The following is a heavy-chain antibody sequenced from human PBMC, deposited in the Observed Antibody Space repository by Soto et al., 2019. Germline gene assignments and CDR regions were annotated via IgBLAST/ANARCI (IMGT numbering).Heavy chain of an antibody. J-gene: IGHJ4*02. CDR1: GYTFTSYD. Sequence: ASVKVSRKTSGYTFTSYDINWVRQATGQGLEWMGWMNPESGNIGYGERFQGRVTMTRNTSTSTAYMDLIGLRSDDTAVYYCARFVRHQLPTIDFWGQGTLVTVSS. CDR2: MNPESGNI. V-gene: IGHV1-8*01. CDR3: ARFVRHQLPTIDF. D-gene: IGHD2-2*01.